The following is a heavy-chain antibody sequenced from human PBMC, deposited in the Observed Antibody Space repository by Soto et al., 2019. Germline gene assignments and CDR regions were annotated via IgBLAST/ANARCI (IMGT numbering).Heavy chain of an antibody. D-gene: IGHD6-13*01. J-gene: IGHJ6*02. Sequence: QVQLVQSGAEVKKPGSSVKVSCKASGGTFSSYAISWVRQAPGQGLEWMGGIIPIFGTADYAQKFQGRVTITADESTSTAYMELSSLRSEDTAVDYWASLIAAAGPPHSPRYYYGMDVWGQGTTVTVSS. CDR3: ASLIAAAGPPHSPRYYYGMDV. CDR1: GGTFSSYA. V-gene: IGHV1-69*12. CDR2: IIPIFGTA.